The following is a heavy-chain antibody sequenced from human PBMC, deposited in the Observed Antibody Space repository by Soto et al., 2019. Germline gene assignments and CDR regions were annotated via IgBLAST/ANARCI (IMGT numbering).Heavy chain of an antibody. Sequence: ASVKVSCKASGYTFTGYYMHWVRQAPGQGLEWMGWINPNSGGTNYAQKFQGRVTMTRDTSISTAYMELSRLRSDDTAVYYCARVSIAAAGRVYYYGMDVCGQGTTVTVSS. CDR2: INPNSGGT. D-gene: IGHD6-13*01. CDR1: GYTFTGYY. J-gene: IGHJ6*02. CDR3: ARVSIAAAGRVYYYGMDV. V-gene: IGHV1-2*02.